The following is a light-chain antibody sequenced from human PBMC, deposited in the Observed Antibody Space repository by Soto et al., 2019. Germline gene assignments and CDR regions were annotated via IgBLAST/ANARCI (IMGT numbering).Light chain of an antibody. V-gene: IGLV6-57*04. J-gene: IGLJ3*02. CDR3: QSYAPPSAGV. CDR2: EDN. Sequence: NFMLTQPHSVSASPGETITISCTRSSGGIASTYVQWYQARPGSAPITVIYEDNQRPSGVPVRFSGSIDTSSNSASLTISGLRAEDEADYYCQSYAPPSAGVFGGGTKLTVL. CDR1: SGGIASTY.